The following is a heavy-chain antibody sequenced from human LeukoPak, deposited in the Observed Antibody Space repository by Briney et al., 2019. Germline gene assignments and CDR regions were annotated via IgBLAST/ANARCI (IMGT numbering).Heavy chain of an antibody. J-gene: IGHJ5*02. Sequence: GESLKISCKGSGYSFTSYWIGWVRQMPGKGLEWMGIIYPGDSDTRYSPSFQGQVTISADKSISTAYLQWSSLRASDTAMYYCARTFTIFGVLGWFDPWGRGTLVTVSS. D-gene: IGHD3-3*01. CDR1: GYSFTSYW. V-gene: IGHV5-51*01. CDR3: ARTFTIFGVLGWFDP. CDR2: IYPGDSDT.